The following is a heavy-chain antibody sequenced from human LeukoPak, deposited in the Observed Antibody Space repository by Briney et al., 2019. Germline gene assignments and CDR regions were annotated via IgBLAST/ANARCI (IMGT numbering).Heavy chain of an antibody. D-gene: IGHD1-26*01. CDR3: AKDHGSYYRPEYFQH. J-gene: IGHJ1*01. CDR1: GYTFTSYG. V-gene: IGHV1-18*01. CDR2: ISAYNGNT. Sequence: ASVKVSCKASGYTFTSYGISWVRQAPGQGLEWMGWISAYNGNTNYAQKLQGRVTMTTDTSTSTAYMELRSLRSDDTAVYYCAKDHGSYYRPEYFQHWGQGTLVTVSS.